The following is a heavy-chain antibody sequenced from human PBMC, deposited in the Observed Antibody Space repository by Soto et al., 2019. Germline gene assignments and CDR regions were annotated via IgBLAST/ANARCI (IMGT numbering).Heavy chain of an antibody. D-gene: IGHD4-17*01. Sequence: PSETLSLTCTFSCGSFISSNYYWGWIRQPPGKGLEWIGNIFYGGGSGVAYYSPSLKSRVTISVDTSKNQFSLNMRSLTAADTAVYFCARRGGGDSLFDSWGQGKLVTVSS. CDR2: IFYGGGSGVA. CDR1: CGSFISSNYY. CDR3: ARRGGGDSLFDS. V-gene: IGHV4-39*01. J-gene: IGHJ4*02.